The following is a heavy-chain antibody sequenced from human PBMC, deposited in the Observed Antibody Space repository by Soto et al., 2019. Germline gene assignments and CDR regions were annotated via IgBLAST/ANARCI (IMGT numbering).Heavy chain of an antibody. V-gene: IGHV4-4*02. J-gene: IGHJ6*02. D-gene: IGHD2-2*01. Sequence: QVQLQESGPGLVKPSGTLSLTCAVSGGSISSSNWWSGVRQPPGKGLEWIGEIYHSGSTNYNPSLQRRVTISLDKSKNQFSLKLSSVTAADTAVYYCARGVLVPAAAAPYYYYGMDVWGQGTTVTVSS. CDR3: ARGVLVPAAAAPYYYYGMDV. CDR1: GGSISSSNW. CDR2: IYHSGST.